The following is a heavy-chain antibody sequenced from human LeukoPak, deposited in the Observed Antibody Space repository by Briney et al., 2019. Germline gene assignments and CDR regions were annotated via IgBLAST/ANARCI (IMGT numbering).Heavy chain of an antibody. CDR1: GLTFRNYA. V-gene: IGHV3-23*01. D-gene: IGHD3-22*01. CDR3: AKVGSGYYDHLDF. CDR2: ICANDGNT. Sequence: GGSLRLSCAASGLTFRNYAMSWVRQAPGKGLEWISVICANDGNTYYADAVRGRFTISRDNSKNTQYLQMNSLRVEDTAVYYCAKVGSGYYDHLDFWGQGILVTVSS. J-gene: IGHJ4*02.